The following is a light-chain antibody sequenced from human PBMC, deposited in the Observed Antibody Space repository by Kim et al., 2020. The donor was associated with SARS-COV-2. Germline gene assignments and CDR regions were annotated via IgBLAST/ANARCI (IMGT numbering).Light chain of an antibody. Sequence: QSVLTQPPSASGTPGQRVTISCSGSSSNIGSNYVYWYQQLPGTAPKLLIYRNNQRPSGVPDRFSGSKSGTSASLAISGLRSEDEADYYCAAWDGSLSGMFGGGTQLTVL. CDR2: RNN. V-gene: IGLV1-47*01. CDR1: SSNIGSNY. J-gene: IGLJ3*02. CDR3: AAWDGSLSGM.